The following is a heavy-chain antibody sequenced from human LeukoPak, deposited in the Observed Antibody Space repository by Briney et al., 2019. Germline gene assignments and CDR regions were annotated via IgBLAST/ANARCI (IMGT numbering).Heavy chain of an antibody. J-gene: IGHJ5*02. CDR3: ARDVDGDYVGWFDP. V-gene: IGHV3-30-3*01. D-gene: IGHD4-17*01. CDR2: ISYDGSNK. Sequence: GGSLRLSCAASGFTFSSYAMHWVRQAPGKGLEWVAVISYDGSNKYYADSVKGRFTISRDNSKNTLYLQMNSLRAEDTAVYYCARDVDGDYVGWFDPWGQGTLVTVSS. CDR1: GFTFSSYA.